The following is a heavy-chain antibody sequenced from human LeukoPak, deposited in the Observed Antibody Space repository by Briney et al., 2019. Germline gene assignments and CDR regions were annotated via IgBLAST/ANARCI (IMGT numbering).Heavy chain of an antibody. Sequence: GGALRLSCAASGFSFSNAWRSWVRQAPGKGLEWVGRIKSKTDGGTTDYAAPVKNRFTISRDHSKNTLYLQTNSLKTEDTAVYYCTKRTGGSGDYWGQGTLVTVSS. D-gene: IGHD6-19*01. CDR2: IKSKTDGGTT. CDR1: GFSFSNAW. V-gene: IGHV3-15*01. J-gene: IGHJ4*02. CDR3: TKRTGGSGDY.